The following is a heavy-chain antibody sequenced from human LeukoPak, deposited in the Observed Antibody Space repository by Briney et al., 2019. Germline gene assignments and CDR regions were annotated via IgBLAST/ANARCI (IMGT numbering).Heavy chain of an antibody. CDR2: LNPNSGNT. V-gene: IGHV1-8*01. J-gene: IGHJ4*02. Sequence: ASVKVSCKASGYTFTSYDINWVRQATGQGLECMGWLNPNSGNTGYAQKFQGRVTMTRNTSISTAYMELSSLRSEDTAVYYCAVYYYDSSGYYSPFDYWGQGTLVTVSS. D-gene: IGHD3-22*01. CDR1: GYTFTSYD. CDR3: AVYYYDSSGYYSPFDY.